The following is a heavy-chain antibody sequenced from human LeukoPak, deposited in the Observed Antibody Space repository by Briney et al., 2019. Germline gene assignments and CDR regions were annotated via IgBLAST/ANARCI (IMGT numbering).Heavy chain of an antibody. Sequence: GGSLRLSCAASGFTFNNYAMGWVRQAPGEGLEWVSAISVTGSSTNYADSVKGRFTISRDNSKNTLYVQMTSLRAEDTAVYYCAKSYCSSTGCYFDWYFDLWGRGTLVTVSS. V-gene: IGHV3-23*01. CDR1: GFTFNNYA. CDR3: AKSYCSSTGCYFDWYFDL. J-gene: IGHJ2*01. D-gene: IGHD2-2*01. CDR2: ISVTGSST.